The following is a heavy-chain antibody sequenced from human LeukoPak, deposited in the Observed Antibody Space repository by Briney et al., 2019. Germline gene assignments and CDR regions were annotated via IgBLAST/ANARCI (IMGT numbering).Heavy chain of an antibody. V-gene: IGHV3-21*01. D-gene: IGHD5-24*01. Sequence: PGGSLRLSCAASGFTFSSYSMNWVRQAPGKGLEWVSSISSSSSYIYYADSVKGRFTISRDNAKNSLYLQMNSLRAEDTAVYYCARVCRGYNCWGGGTFDYWGQGTLVTVSS. CDR3: ARVCRGYNCWGGGTFDY. J-gene: IGHJ4*02. CDR2: ISSSSSYI. CDR1: GFTFSSYS.